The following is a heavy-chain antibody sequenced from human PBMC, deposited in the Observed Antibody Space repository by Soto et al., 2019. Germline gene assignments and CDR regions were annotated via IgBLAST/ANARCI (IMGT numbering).Heavy chain of an antibody. CDR3: ARDLNPGLAAG. V-gene: IGHV1-18*01. J-gene: IGHJ4*03. CDR2: ISAYNGNT. Sequence: IIWVRHDPRKGLEWMRWISAYNGNTNYTQMLQGRVTMTTDTSTRTAYMELRSLRSDDTALYYCARDLNPGLAAGWGERTLVTGYS.